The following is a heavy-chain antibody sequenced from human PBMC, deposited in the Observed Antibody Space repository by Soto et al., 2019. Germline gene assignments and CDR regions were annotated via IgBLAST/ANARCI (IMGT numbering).Heavy chain of an antibody. Sequence: GGSLRLSCAASGFTFSTYGMHWVRQAPGKGLEWVAVISYDGSNTYYADSVRGRFTFSRDNSKNTPYLQMNSLRAEDTAVYYCAKNPAGSTLGFFDIWGQGTMVTVSS. CDR3: AKNPAGSTLGFFDI. J-gene: IGHJ3*02. CDR2: ISYDGSNT. V-gene: IGHV3-30*18. D-gene: IGHD3-10*01. CDR1: GFTFSTYG.